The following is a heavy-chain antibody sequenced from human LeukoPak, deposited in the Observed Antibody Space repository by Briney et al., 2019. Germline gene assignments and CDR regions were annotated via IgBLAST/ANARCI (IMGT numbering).Heavy chain of an antibody. V-gene: IGHV1-46*03. Sequence: ASVKVSCKASGYTFTSYYMHWVRQAPGQGLEWMGIINPSGGSTSYAQKFQGRVTMTRDTSTSTVYMELSSLRSEDTAVYYCARDHRITVVRGVSYFDYWGQGTLVTVSS. J-gene: IGHJ4*02. CDR3: ARDHRITVVRGVSYFDY. D-gene: IGHD3-10*01. CDR1: GYTFTSYY. CDR2: INPSGGST.